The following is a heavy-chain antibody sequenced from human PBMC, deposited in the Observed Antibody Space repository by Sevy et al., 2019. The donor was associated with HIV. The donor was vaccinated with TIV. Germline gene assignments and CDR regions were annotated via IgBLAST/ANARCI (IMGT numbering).Heavy chain of an antibody. D-gene: IGHD6-19*01. Sequence: GGSLRLSCAASGFTFTNFWMSWVRQAPGNGLEWVANVNNDGSGQKYADSVKGRFIISRDNAKNSLYLQMNSLRTEDTAVYYCARNSGNWGQGTLVTVSS. CDR3: ARNSGN. V-gene: IGHV3-7*04. J-gene: IGHJ4*02. CDR1: GFTFTNFW. CDR2: VNNDGSGQ.